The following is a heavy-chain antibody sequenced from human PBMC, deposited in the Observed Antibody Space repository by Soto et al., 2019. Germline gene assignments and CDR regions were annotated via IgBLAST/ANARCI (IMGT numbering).Heavy chain of an antibody. CDR2: ISSDGSDK. J-gene: IGHJ4*02. D-gene: IGHD4-17*01. Sequence: GGSLRLSCEASGFAFSTSGMHWVRQAPGKRPEWVAVISSDGSDKYYAGSVKGRFTISRDNSKNTLYLQMNSLRTEDTAVYYCAKDTRKTVTVMVYWGQGALLDVFS. CDR1: GFAFSTSG. CDR3: AKDTRKTVTVMVY. V-gene: IGHV3-30*18.